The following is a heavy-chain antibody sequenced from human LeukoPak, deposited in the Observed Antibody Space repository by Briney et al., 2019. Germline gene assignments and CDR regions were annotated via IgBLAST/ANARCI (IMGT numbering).Heavy chain of an antibody. Sequence: GGSLRLSCAASGFTFSNYAMSWVRQAPGKGLEWVSTISNTGSDTYYADSVKGRFTISRDNSENTLYLQMNNLRAEDTAIHYCAKVPYSDYGSGRPPFMDVWGQGTTVAFSS. J-gene: IGHJ6*02. D-gene: IGHD3-10*01. CDR1: GFTFSNYA. V-gene: IGHV3-23*01. CDR2: ISNTGSDT. CDR3: AKVPYSDYGSGRPPFMDV.